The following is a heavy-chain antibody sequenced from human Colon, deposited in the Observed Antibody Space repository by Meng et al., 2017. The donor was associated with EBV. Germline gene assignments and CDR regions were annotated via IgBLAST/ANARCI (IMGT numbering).Heavy chain of an antibody. D-gene: IGHD2-15*01. Sequence: SGPCLVKPSQPRSLTCSLAGGSITSGDSFWIWIRQPPWTGLEWIGYIYYIGSTNYNQSLRSRITISVDTSKNQFSLRLRSVTAADTAVYYCASYGPCSGNNCPLSSFDHWGQGTLVTVFS. J-gene: IGHJ4*02. CDR1: GGSITSGDSF. CDR3: ASYGPCSGNNCPLSSFDH. V-gene: IGHV4-30-4*01. CDR2: IYYIGST.